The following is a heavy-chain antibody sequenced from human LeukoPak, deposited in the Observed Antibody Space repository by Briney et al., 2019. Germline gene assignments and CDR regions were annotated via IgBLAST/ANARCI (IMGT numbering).Heavy chain of an antibody. V-gene: IGHV3-15*01. J-gene: IGHJ4*02. Sequence: PGGSLRLSCAASGFNFTNAWMTWVRQAPGKGLERVGCNKSETDGGTIHYGAPVKGRFIISRDDSKNTVGLQMNSLKTEDTGVYYCTTSIVGTTAYWGQGTLVIVSS. D-gene: IGHD1-26*01. CDR1: GFNFTNAW. CDR2: NKSETDGGTI. CDR3: TTSIVGTTAY.